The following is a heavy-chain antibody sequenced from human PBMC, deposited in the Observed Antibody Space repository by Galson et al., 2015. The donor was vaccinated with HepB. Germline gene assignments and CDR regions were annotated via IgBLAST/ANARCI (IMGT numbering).Heavy chain of an antibody. V-gene: IGHV4-34*01. CDR3: ARATWIQLWLSYYYYGMDV. CDR2: INHSGST. CDR1: GGSFSGYY. Sequence: ETLSLTCAVYGGSFSGYYWSWIRQPPGKGLEWIGEINHSGSTNYNPSLKSRVTISVDTSKNQFSLKLSSVTAADTAVYYCARATWIQLWLSYYYYGMDVWGQGTTVTVSS. J-gene: IGHJ6*02. D-gene: IGHD5-18*01.